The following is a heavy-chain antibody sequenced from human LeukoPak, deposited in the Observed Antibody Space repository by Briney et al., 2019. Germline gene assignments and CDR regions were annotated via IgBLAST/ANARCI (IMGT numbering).Heavy chain of an antibody. CDR3: AKREGGDCCQEFDY. D-gene: IGHD2-21*02. CDR1: GFTVSSNY. Sequence: GGSLRLSCAASGFTVSSNYMSWVRQAPGKGLEWVSAISGSGGSTYYADSVKGRFTISRDNSKNTLYLQMNSLRAEDTAVYYCAKREGGDCCQEFDYWGQGTLVTVSS. J-gene: IGHJ4*02. V-gene: IGHV3-23*01. CDR2: ISGSGGST.